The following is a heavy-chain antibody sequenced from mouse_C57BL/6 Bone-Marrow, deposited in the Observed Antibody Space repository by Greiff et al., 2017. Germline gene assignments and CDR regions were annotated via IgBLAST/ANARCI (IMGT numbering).Heavy chain of an antibody. D-gene: IGHD2-12*01. CDR2: LWSGGST. J-gene: IGHJ3*01. Sequence: QVQLQQSGPGLVQPSQSLSITCTVSGFSLTSYGVHWVRQSPGKGLAWLGVLWSGGSTDYNAAFISRLIISKDTSKSQVFFKMNSLQADDTTIYYCARKVYDRGLAYWGQGTLVTVAA. CDR1: GFSLTSYG. V-gene: IGHV2-2*01. CDR3: ARKVYDRGLAY.